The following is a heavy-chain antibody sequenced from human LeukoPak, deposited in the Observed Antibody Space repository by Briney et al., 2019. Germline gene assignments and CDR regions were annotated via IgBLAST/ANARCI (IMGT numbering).Heavy chain of an antibody. Sequence: GGSLRLSCAASGFTFDDYAMHWVRQAPGKGLEWVSLISWDGGSTYYADSVKGRFTISRDNSKNSLYLQMNSLRAEDTAVYYCARPVVAVGFDYWGQGTLVTVSS. J-gene: IGHJ4*02. CDR3: ARPVVAVGFDY. CDR1: GFTFDDYA. V-gene: IGHV3-43D*03. D-gene: IGHD3-22*01. CDR2: ISWDGGST.